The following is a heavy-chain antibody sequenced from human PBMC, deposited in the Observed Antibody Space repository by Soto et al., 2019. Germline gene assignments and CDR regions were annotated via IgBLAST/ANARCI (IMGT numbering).Heavy chain of an antibody. Sequence: GGSLRLSCAASGFTFSSYWMHWVRQAPGKGLVWVSRINSDGSSTSYADSVKGRFTISRDNAKNTLYLQMNSLRAEDTAVYYCATGYCSSTSCPRYYYYYYMDVWGKGTTVTVSS. CDR2: INSDGSST. J-gene: IGHJ6*03. D-gene: IGHD2-2*03. CDR1: GFTFSSYW. CDR3: ATGYCSSTSCPRYYYYYYMDV. V-gene: IGHV3-74*01.